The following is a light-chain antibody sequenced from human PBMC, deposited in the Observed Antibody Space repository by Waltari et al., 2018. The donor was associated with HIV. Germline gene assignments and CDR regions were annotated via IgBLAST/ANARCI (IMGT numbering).Light chain of an antibody. V-gene: IGKV1-39*01. CDR2: AAS. Sequence: DIQMTQSPSSLSASVGDRVTIPCRASQSISTYLNWYQQKPGEAPKLLIYAASSLQSGVPSRFSGSGSGTDFTLTISNLQPEDFAIYYCQQSYRTLTFGGGTKMDIK. J-gene: IGKJ4*01. CDR3: QQSYRTLT. CDR1: QSISTY.